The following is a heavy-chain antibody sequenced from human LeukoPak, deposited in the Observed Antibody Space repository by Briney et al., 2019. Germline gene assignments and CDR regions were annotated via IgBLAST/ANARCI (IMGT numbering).Heavy chain of an antibody. D-gene: IGHD2/OR15-2a*01. CDR3: ARKNDFDI. J-gene: IGHJ3*02. CDR2: IYYSGST. CDR1: GGSITSDH. V-gene: IGHV4-59*01. Sequence: SETLSLTCTVAGGSITSDHWNWIRQPPGKGLEWIGCIYYSGSTYYNPSLKSRVTISVDMSKNQFSLRLTSVTAADTAVYYCARKNDFDIWGQGTLVTVSS.